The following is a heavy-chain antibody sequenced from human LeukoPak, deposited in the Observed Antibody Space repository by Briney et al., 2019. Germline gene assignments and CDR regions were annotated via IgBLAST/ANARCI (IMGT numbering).Heavy chain of an antibody. V-gene: IGHV5-51*01. D-gene: IGHD3-22*01. Sequence: GESLKISCESSGYSFTNYWIAWVRQMPGKGLEWMGIIYPGDSDTRYSPSFQGQVTISVDKSVSTAYLQWSSLKASDTAVYYCARHARWDSSGYYGGHFDYWGQGSLVTVSS. CDR2: IYPGDSDT. CDR1: GYSFTNYW. CDR3: ARHARWDSSGYYGGHFDY. J-gene: IGHJ4*02.